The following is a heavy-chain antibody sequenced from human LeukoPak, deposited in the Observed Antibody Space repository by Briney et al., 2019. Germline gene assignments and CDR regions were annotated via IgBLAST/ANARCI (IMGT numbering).Heavy chain of an antibody. D-gene: IGHD3-22*01. Sequence: GGSLRLSCVASGFTFSSYSMNWVRQAPGEGLEWVSYISSLSGTIYYADSVKGRFTVSRDDSKSTLYLQMNSLRAEDTAVYYCARGNLYDSSGYYPLAEYFQHWGQGTLVTVSS. CDR2: ISSLSGTI. CDR3: ARGNLYDSSGYYPLAEYFQH. J-gene: IGHJ1*01. V-gene: IGHV3-48*01. CDR1: GFTFSSYS.